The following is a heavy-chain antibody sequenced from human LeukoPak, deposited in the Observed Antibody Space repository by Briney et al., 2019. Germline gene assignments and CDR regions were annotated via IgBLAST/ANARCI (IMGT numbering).Heavy chain of an antibody. CDR1: GGSISSYY. CDR2: IYYSGST. D-gene: IGHD2-2*01. V-gene: IGHV4-59*01. J-gene: IGHJ5*02. Sequence: ASETLSLTCTVSGGSISSYYWSWIRQPPGKGLEWIGYIYYSGSTNYNPSLKSRVTISVDTSKNQFSLKLSSVTAADTAVYYCARVVISSRFDPWGQGTLVTVSS. CDR3: ARVVISSRFDP.